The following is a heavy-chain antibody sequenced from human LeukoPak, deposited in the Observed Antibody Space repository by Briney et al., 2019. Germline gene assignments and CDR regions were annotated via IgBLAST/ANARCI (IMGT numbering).Heavy chain of an antibody. CDR1: GFTFDDYA. CDR2: ISWNSGSI. CDR3: ARDERLELPS. Sequence: PGGSLRLSCAASGFTFDDYAMHWVRQAPGKGLEWVSGISWNSGSIGYADSVKGRFTISRDNAKNSLYLQMNSLRAEDTAVYYCARDERLELPSWGQGTLVTVSS. J-gene: IGHJ4*02. D-gene: IGHD1-7*01. V-gene: IGHV3-9*01.